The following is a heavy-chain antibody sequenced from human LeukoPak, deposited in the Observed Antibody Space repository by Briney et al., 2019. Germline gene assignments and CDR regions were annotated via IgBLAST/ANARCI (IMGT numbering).Heavy chain of an antibody. Sequence: SETLSLTCAVSGYSISSGHYWGWIRQPPGKGLEWMGSIYHSGSTYYYPSLKSRITMSVDTSKNQFSLKLTSVTAADTAVYYCARGPTTVTPLDYRGPGILVTVSS. CDR2: IYHSGST. J-gene: IGHJ4*02. V-gene: IGHV4-38-2*01. CDR3: ARGPTTVTPLDY. CDR1: GYSISSGHY. D-gene: IGHD4-17*01.